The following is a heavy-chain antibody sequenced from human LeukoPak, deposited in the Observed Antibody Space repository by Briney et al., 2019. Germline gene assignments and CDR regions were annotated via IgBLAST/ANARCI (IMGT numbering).Heavy chain of an antibody. Sequence: PGGSLRLSCEASGFTFSNYWIHWVRQAPGKGLEWVSRISQDGSDTIYADSVKGRLTVSRDNAKNTVFLQLSSLKAEDTAVYYCARDNVGWFDPWGQGTLVTVSS. CDR2: ISQDGSDT. D-gene: IGHD2-15*01. CDR1: GFTFSNYW. CDR3: ARDNVGWFDP. J-gene: IGHJ5*02. V-gene: IGHV3-74*01.